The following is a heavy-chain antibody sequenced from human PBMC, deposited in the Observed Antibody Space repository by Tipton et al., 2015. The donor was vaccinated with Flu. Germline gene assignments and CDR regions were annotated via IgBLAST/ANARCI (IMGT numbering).Heavy chain of an antibody. J-gene: IGHJ4*02. D-gene: IGHD1-1*01. V-gene: IGHV4-39*07. CDR1: GGSISSSSYY. Sequence: TLSLTCTVSGGSISSSSYYWGRIRQPPGKGLEWIGSNYHSGSTYYNPSLKSRVTISVDTAKNQFSLELSSVTAADTAVYYCTRQLEAATRSSNWGQGTLVTVSS. CDR3: TRQLEAATRSSN. CDR2: NYHSGST.